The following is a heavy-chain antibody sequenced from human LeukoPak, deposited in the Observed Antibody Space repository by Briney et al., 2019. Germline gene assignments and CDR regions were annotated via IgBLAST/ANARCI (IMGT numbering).Heavy chain of an antibody. D-gene: IGHD2-15*01. Sequence: SETLSLTCTVSGGSISSYYWSWIRQPAGKGLEWIGRIYTSGSTNYNPSLKSRVTMSVDTSKNQFSLKLSSVTAADTAVYYCAKVDGSCSGGSCPSGNWFDPWGQGTLVTVSS. J-gene: IGHJ5*02. CDR3: AKVDGSCSGGSCPSGNWFDP. CDR1: GGSISSYY. V-gene: IGHV4-4*07. CDR2: IYTSGST.